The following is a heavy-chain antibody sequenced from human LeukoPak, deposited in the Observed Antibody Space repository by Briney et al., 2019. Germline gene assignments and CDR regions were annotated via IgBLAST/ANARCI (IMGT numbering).Heavy chain of an antibody. CDR1: GYSFTSYW. Sequence: GESLKISCKGSGYSFTSYWIGWVRQMPGKGLEWMGIIYPGDSDTRYSPSFQGQVTISADKSISTAYLQWSSLKASDTAMYYCARHVGARLLDDSSGFRNFDYWGQGTLVTVSS. V-gene: IGHV5-51*01. J-gene: IGHJ4*02. CDR3: ARHVGARLLDDSSGFRNFDY. CDR2: IYPGDSDT. D-gene: IGHD3-22*01.